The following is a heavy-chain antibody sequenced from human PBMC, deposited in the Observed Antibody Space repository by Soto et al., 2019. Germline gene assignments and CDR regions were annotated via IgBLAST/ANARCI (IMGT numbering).Heavy chain of an antibody. CDR2: IIPIFGTA. V-gene: IGHV1-69*13. D-gene: IGHD2-2*01. CDR1: GYTFTSYA. CDR3: ARPDEDIVLVPAVRTYYYYGMDV. Sequence: SVKVSCKASGYTFTSYAMHWVRQAPGQGLEWMGGIIPIFGTANYAQKFQGRVTITADESTSTAYMELSSLRSEDTAVYYCARPDEDIVLVPAVRTYYYYGMDVWGQGTTVTVSS. J-gene: IGHJ6*02.